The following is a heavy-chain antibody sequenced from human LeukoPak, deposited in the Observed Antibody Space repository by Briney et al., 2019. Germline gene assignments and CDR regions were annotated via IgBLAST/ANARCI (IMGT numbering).Heavy chain of an antibody. CDR2: IIPIFGTA. D-gene: IGHD2-8*01. CDR1: GGTFSSYA. V-gene: IGHV1-69*06. Sequence: SVKVSCKASGGTFSSYAISWVRQAPGQGLEWMGRIIPIFGTANYAQKFQGRVTITADKSTSTVYMELSSLRSEDTAVYYCARELWGLMVYATQYYFDYWGQGTLVTVSS. CDR3: ARELWGLMVYATQYYFDY. J-gene: IGHJ4*02.